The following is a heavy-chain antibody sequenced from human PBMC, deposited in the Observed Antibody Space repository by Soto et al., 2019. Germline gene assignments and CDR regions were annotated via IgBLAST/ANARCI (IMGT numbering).Heavy chain of an antibody. J-gene: IGHJ5*02. V-gene: IGHV3-23*01. CDR2: ISGDGGTT. Sequence: EVQLLESGGGLVQPGGSLRLSCAASEFTVSTYAMTWVRQAPGKGLEWVSGISGDGGTTYYADSVKGRFTISRDNSMNTLYLQMNSLRAEDTALYYCARGTRGVGTFDRWGQGTLVTVSS. CDR3: ARGTRGVGTFDR. CDR1: EFTVSTYA. D-gene: IGHD1-26*01.